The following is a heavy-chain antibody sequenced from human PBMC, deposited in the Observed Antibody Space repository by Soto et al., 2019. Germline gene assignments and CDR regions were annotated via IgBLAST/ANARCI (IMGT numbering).Heavy chain of an antibody. J-gene: IGHJ4*02. D-gene: IGHD2-8*01. CDR3: ARPRVSTSQFDY. V-gene: IGHV5-51*01. Sequence: GESLKISCKGSGYSFAGYWIGWVRQMPGKGLEWMGIIYPADSDTRYSPSFQGQVTISADKSISTAYLQWTSLKASDTAMYYCARPRVSTSQFDYWGRGTLVTVSS. CDR1: GYSFAGYW. CDR2: IYPADSDT.